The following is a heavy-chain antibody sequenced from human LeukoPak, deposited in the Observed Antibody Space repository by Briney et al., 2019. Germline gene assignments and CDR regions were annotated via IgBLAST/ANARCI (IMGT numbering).Heavy chain of an antibody. J-gene: IGHJ4*02. Sequence: GGSLRHSCAASGFTFSSYAMTWVRQAPGKGLEWVSAISGSDGSTYYADSVKGRFTISRDNSKNTLYLQMNSLRVEDTAVYYCAKTRKGIDYWGQGTLVTVSS. D-gene: IGHD1-14*01. CDR3: AKTRKGIDY. CDR2: ISGSDGST. CDR1: GFTFSSYA. V-gene: IGHV3-23*01.